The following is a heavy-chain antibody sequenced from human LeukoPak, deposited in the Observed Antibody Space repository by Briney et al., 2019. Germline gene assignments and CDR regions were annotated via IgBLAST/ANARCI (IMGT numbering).Heavy chain of an antibody. V-gene: IGHV4-39*01. CDR2: IYYSGRT. Sequence: PSETLSLTCTVSGGTISSSSYYWGWLRQPPGKGLEGLGSIYYSGRTYYNTSHKRRVTISVETTKNQFSLKLSSVTAADTAVYYCARQSHDYGDYWSWGQGTLVTVSS. D-gene: IGHD4-17*01. CDR3: ARQSHDYGDYWS. J-gene: IGHJ4*02. CDR1: GGTISSSSYY.